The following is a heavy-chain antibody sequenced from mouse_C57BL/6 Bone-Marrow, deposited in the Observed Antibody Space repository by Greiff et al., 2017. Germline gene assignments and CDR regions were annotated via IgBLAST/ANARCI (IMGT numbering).Heavy chain of an antibody. CDR1: GYAFSSYW. J-gene: IGHJ2*01. CDR3: AESYEFDY. CDR2: IYPGDGDT. Sequence: QVQLLQSGAELVKPGASVKISCKASGYAFSSYWMNWVKQKPGKGLEWIGQIYPGDGDTNDNGKFKGKATLTAAKSSSKAYMQLRSLTSEDSAVYFCAESYEFDYWGRGTTLTVSA. V-gene: IGHV1-80*01. D-gene: IGHD2-12*01.